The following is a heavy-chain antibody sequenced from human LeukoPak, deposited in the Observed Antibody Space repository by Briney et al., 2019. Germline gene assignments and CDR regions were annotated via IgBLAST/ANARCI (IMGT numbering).Heavy chain of an antibody. V-gene: IGHV1-18*01. Sequence: ASVKVSCKASGYIFTSYGISWVRQAPGQGLEWMGWISAYNGNTNYAQKLQGRVTMTTDTSTSTAYMELRSLRSDDTAVYYCARGGTMVRGVIITPYFDYWGQGTLVTVSS. J-gene: IGHJ4*02. D-gene: IGHD3-10*01. CDR3: ARGGTMVRGVIITPYFDY. CDR2: ISAYNGNT. CDR1: GYIFTSYG.